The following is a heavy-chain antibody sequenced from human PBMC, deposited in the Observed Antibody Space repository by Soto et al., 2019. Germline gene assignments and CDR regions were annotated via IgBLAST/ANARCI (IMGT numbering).Heavy chain of an antibody. Sequence: GASVKVSCKTSGYTFTAYYMHWVRQAPGQGLERMGWINPNSGGTYYTQKFQGRVTMTRDTSISTAYMDLSGLRSDDTAVYYCAKSNSGDYYEFDYWGQVTLVTVSS. CDR3: AKSNSGDYYEFDY. V-gene: IGHV1-2*02. D-gene: IGHD3-22*01. J-gene: IGHJ4*02. CDR2: INPNSGGT. CDR1: GYTFTAYY.